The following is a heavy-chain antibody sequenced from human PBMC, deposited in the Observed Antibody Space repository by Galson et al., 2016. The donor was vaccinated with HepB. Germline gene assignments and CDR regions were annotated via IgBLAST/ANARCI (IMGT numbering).Heavy chain of an antibody. CDR1: GFAFNYFA. CDR2: ISGSGDST. J-gene: IGHJ4*02. V-gene: IGHV3-23*01. CDR3: ARELSDTAMIAFNFAY. Sequence: SLRLSCAASGFAFNYFALSWVRQAPGKGLEWVSSISGSGDSTYYADSVKGRFTVSRDNSKNTVYLQMNSLRAEDTAVYYCARELSDTAMIAFNFAYWGQGTLVIVSS. D-gene: IGHD5-18*01.